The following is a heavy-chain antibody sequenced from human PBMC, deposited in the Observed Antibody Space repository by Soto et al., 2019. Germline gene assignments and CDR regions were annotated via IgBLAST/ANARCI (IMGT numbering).Heavy chain of an antibody. D-gene: IGHD1-1*01. CDR1: GDSVSDRSVS. J-gene: IGHJ4*02. Sequence: SQTLSLTCVISGDSVSDRSVSWNWIRQSPARGLEWLGRTNYASKWSYAYAESLRSRITINADTSKNQFSLHLNSVTPEDTAVYYGARDGNWRLDYWGQGALVTVSS. CDR3: ARDGNWRLDY. CDR2: TNYASKWSY. V-gene: IGHV6-1*01.